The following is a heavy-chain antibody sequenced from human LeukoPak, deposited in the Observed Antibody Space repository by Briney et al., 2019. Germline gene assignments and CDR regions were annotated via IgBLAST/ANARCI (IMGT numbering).Heavy chain of an antibody. D-gene: IGHD3-22*01. CDR3: ARDRWDYFDSSAYVDY. V-gene: IGHV3-30*04. CDR1: GFTFSTYA. Sequence: GGSLRLSCAASGFTFSTYALHWVRQAPGKGLEWVALISYDGSNQYYTDSVKGRFTISRNNSKNTLYLQMTSLRAEDTAVYFCARDRWDYFDSSAYVDYWGQGTLVTVSS. CDR2: ISYDGSNQ. J-gene: IGHJ4*02.